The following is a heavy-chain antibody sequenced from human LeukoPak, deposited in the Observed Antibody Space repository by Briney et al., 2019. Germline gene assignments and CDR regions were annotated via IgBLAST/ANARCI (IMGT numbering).Heavy chain of an antibody. CDR3: ARSPVLLWFGVLNV. D-gene: IGHD3-10*01. CDR1: GGSISSYY. Sequence: SETLSLTCTVSGGSISSYYWSWIRQPPGKGLEWIGYIYYSGSTNYNPSLKSRVTISVDTSKNQFPLKLSSVTAADTAVYYCARSPVLLWFGVLNVWGKGTTVTVSS. V-gene: IGHV4-59*08. CDR2: IYYSGST. J-gene: IGHJ6*04.